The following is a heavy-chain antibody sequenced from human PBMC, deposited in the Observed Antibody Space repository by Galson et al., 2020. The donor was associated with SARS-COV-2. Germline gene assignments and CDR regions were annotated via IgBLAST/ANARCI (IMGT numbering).Heavy chain of an antibody. V-gene: IGHV1-69*10. CDR2: IIPILSIA. CDR3: ARGGQHCTGHSCYDV. CDR1: GGTFTSYV. J-gene: IGHJ6*02. D-gene: IGHD2-15*01. Sequence: SVQVSCKVSGGTFTSYVISWVRQAPGQGLEWMGGIIPILSIANYAQKFKGRVIITADKSTSTAYMELSSLRSEDTAIYYCARGGQHCTGHSCYDVWGQGTTVTVAS.